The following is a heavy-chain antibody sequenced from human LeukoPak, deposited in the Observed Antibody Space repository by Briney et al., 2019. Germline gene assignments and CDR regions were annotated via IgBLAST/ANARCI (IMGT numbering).Heavy chain of an antibody. V-gene: IGHV4-4*07. J-gene: IGHJ5*02. CDR3: ARDRWGIAAAGGGNWFDP. Sequence: SETLSLTCTVSGGSTSSYYWSWIRQPAGKGLEWIGRIYTSGSTNYNPSLKSRVIMSVDTSKNQFSLKLSSVTAADTAVYYCARDRWGIAAAGGGNWFDPWGQGTLVTVSS. CDR1: GGSTSSYY. D-gene: IGHD6-13*01. CDR2: IYTSGST.